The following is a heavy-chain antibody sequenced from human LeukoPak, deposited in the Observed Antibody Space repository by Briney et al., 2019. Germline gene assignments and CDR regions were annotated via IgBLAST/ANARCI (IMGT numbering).Heavy chain of an antibody. CDR3: AREYPAKLLWFGEPRGAFDI. V-gene: IGHV3-21*01. D-gene: IGHD3-10*01. CDR1: GLTFSSYG. Sequence: GGSLRLSCAASGLTFSSYGMSWVRQAPGKGLEWVSSISGSGAFTYYADSVKGRFTISRDNAKNSLYLQMNSLRAEDTAVYYCAREYPAKLLWFGEPRGAFDIWGQGTMVTVSS. CDR2: ISGSGAFT. J-gene: IGHJ3*02.